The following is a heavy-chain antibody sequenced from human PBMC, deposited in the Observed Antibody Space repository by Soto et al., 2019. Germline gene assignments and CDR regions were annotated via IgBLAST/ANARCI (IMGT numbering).Heavy chain of an antibody. CDR2: FDPEDGET. Sequence: GASVKVPCKVSGYTLTELSMHWVRQAPGKGLEWMGGFDPEDGETIYAQKFQGRVTMTEDTSTDAAYMELSSLRSEDTAVYYCATDQAMVRGVIMNYGMDVWGQGTTVTVSS. CDR1: GYTLTELS. CDR3: ATDQAMVRGVIMNYGMDV. V-gene: IGHV1-24*01. J-gene: IGHJ6*02. D-gene: IGHD3-10*01.